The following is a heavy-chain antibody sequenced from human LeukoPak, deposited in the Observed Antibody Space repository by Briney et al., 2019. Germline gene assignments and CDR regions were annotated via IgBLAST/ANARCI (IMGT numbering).Heavy chain of an antibody. CDR2: ISAYNGNT. Sequence: ASVKVSCKASGGTFSSYAISWVRQAPGQGLEWMGWISAYNGNTNYAQKLQGRVTMTTDTSTSTAYMELRSLRSDDTAAYYCARSSGVVITTWFDYWGQGTLVTVSS. CDR1: GGTFSSYA. V-gene: IGHV1-18*01. D-gene: IGHD3-22*01. J-gene: IGHJ4*02. CDR3: ARSSGVVITTWFDY.